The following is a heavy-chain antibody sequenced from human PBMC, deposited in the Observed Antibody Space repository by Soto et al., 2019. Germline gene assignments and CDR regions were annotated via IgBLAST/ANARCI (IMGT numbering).Heavy chain of an antibody. CDR2: IYYSGST. Sequence: PSETLSLTCTVSGGSISSGGYYWSWIRQHPGKGLEWIGYIYYSGSTYYNPSLKSRVTMSVDTSKNQFSLKLSSVTAADTAVYYCATSIGYDYGTFDYWGQGTLVTVSS. V-gene: IGHV4-31*03. CDR1: GGSISSGGYY. CDR3: ATSIGYDYGTFDY. J-gene: IGHJ4*02. D-gene: IGHD4-17*01.